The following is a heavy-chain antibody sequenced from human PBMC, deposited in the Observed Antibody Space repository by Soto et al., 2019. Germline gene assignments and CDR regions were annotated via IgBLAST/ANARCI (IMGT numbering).Heavy chain of an antibody. CDR2: IIPIFGTA. CDR1: GGTFSSYA. D-gene: IGHD6-19*01. CDR3: ALRGIAVAGTGDGWFDP. V-gene: IGHV1-69*06. Sequence: QVQLVQSGAEVKKPGSSVKVSCKASGGTFSSYAISWVRQAPGQGLEWMGGIIPIFGTANYAQKFQGRVTITADKSTSTAYMELSSPRSEDTAVYYCALRGIAVAGTGDGWFDPWGQGTLVTVSS. J-gene: IGHJ5*02.